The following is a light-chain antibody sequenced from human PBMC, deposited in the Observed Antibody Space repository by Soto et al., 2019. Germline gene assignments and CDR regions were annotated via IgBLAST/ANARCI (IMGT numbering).Light chain of an antibody. CDR1: QDISNN. CDR2: DAS. CDR3: QQYDDLPRT. J-gene: IGKJ2*01. Sequence: DIPMTQSPSSLSASVGDRVTITCQASQDISNNLHWYQVKPGKAPKLLIYDASNLETGVPSRFSGSGSGTDFTFTITSLQPEDVATYYSQQYDDLPRTFGQGTKLQIK. V-gene: IGKV1-33*01.